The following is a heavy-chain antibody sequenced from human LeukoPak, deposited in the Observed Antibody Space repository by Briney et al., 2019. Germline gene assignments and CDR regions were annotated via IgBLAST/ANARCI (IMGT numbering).Heavy chain of an antibody. CDR1: GGSISGYH. CDR3: ARHRDYGPLDP. V-gene: IGHV4-59*01. Sequence: SETLSLTCNVSGGSISGYHWSWIRQPPGKGLEWLGYIYYSGSSNYNPSLKSRVTMSADTSKNQFSLKLSSVTAADTAVYYCARHRDYGPLDPWGEGTLVTVSS. D-gene: IGHD3-16*01. J-gene: IGHJ5*02. CDR2: IYYSGSS.